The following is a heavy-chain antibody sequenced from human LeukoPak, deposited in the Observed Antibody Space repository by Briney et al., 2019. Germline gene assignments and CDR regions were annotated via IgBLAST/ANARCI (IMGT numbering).Heavy chain of an antibody. CDR2: ISSSSSYI. J-gene: IGHJ6*03. Sequence: GSLRLSCAASGFTFSSYSMNWVRQAPGKGLEWVSSISSSSSYIYYADSVKGRFTTSRDNAKNSLYLQMNSLRAEDTAVYYCARRATDYYMDVWGKGTTVTISS. V-gene: IGHV3-21*01. CDR3: ARRATDYYMDV. D-gene: IGHD1-26*01. CDR1: GFTFSSYS.